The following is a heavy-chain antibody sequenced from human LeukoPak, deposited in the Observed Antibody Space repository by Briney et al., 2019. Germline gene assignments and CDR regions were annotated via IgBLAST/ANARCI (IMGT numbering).Heavy chain of an antibody. CDR3: ARTRYCSGGSCYYSVDV. CDR2: TYYRSKWYN. Sequence: SQTLSLTCAISGDSVSSNSAAWNWIRQSPSRGLEWLGRTYYRSKWYNDYAVSVKSRITINPDASKNQFPLQLNSVTPEDTAVYYCARTRYCSGGSCYYSVDVWGQGTTVTVSS. CDR1: GDSVSSNSAA. J-gene: IGHJ6*02. V-gene: IGHV6-1*01. D-gene: IGHD2-15*01.